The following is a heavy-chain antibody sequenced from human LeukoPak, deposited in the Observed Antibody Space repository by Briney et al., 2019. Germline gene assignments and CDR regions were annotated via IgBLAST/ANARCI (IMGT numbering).Heavy chain of an antibody. D-gene: IGHD2-2*01. CDR1: GYTFTGYF. Sequence: GASVKVSCKASGYTFTGYFIHWVRQAPGQGLEWMGRISPNTGATNFAQKFHGRVTMSRDTSINTAYMELSRLTSDDTAVYYCARVEVPAAMVSNHYYYYYMDVWGKGTTVTVPS. J-gene: IGHJ6*03. CDR3: ARVEVPAAMVSNHYYYYYMDV. V-gene: IGHV1-2*06. CDR2: ISPNTGAT.